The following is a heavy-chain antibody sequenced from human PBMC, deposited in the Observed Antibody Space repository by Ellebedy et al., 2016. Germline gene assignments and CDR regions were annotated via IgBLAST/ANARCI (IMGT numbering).Heavy chain of an antibody. J-gene: IGHJ4*02. CDR1: GFTFSSYW. CDR3: ARDGDDYGDYADY. V-gene: IGHV3-7*01. D-gene: IGHD4-17*01. Sequence: GGSLRLXCAASGFTFSSYWVTWVRQAPGKGLEWVANINQDGSEKYYVDSVKGRFTISRDNAKNSLYLQMNSLRADDTAVYYCARDGDDYGDYADYWGQGTLVTVSS. CDR2: INQDGSEK.